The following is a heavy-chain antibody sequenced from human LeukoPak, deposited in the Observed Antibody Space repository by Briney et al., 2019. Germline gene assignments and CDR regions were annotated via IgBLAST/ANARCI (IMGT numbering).Heavy chain of an antibody. CDR1: DGSINNYY. Sequence: SETLSLTGTVFDGSINNYYWTWIRQSPGKGLEWIGYSGSTNYNPSLKSRVTISIDTSNSQVSLTLSSVTAADTGVYYCARTSRHYYGSGTNMKSWPAGMDVWGQGTTVTVS. V-gene: IGHV4-59*01. D-gene: IGHD3-10*01. J-gene: IGHJ6*02. CDR3: ARTSRHYYGSGTNMKSWPAGMDV. CDR2: SGST.